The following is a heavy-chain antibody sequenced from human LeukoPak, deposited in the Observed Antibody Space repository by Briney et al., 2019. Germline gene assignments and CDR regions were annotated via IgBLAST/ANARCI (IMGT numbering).Heavy chain of an antibody. CDR2: IRSKAYGGTT. J-gene: IGHJ4*02. CDR1: GFTFGDYA. CDR3: TRETIAAAQKVPVRTEYYFDY. Sequence: GGSLRLSCTASGFTFGDYAMSWFRQAPGKGLEWVGFIRSKAYGGTTEYAASVKGRFTISRDDSKSIAYLQMNSLKTEDTAVYYCTRETIAAAQKVPVRTEYYFDYWGQGTLVTVSS. D-gene: IGHD6-13*01. V-gene: IGHV3-49*03.